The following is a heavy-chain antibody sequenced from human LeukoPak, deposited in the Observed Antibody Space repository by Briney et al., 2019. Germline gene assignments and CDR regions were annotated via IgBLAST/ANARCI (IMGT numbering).Heavy chain of an antibody. CDR2: MNPNSGNT. CDR3: ARGHLPAAIIYYMDV. CDR1: GYTSTSYD. Sequence: ASVKVSCKASGYTSTSYDINWVRQATGQGLEWMGWMNPNSGNTGYAQKFQGRVTMTRNTSISTAYMELSSLRSEDTAVYYCARGHLPAAIIYYMDVWGKGTTVTVSS. D-gene: IGHD2-2*01. V-gene: IGHV1-8*01. J-gene: IGHJ6*03.